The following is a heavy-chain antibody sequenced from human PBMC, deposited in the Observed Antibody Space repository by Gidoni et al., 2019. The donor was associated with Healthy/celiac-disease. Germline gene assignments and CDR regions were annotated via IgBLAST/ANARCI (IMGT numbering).Heavy chain of an antibody. D-gene: IGHD3-16*02. J-gene: IGHJ4*02. CDR2: IGGSGGST. CDR3: AKVVRLGELSLSGFDY. CDR1: GVTFSSYA. V-gene: IGHV3-23*01. Sequence: EVQLLESGGGLVQPGGSLRLSCAASGVTFSSYAMGWVRQAPGKGLGWVSAIGGSGGSTYYADSVKGRFTISRDNSKNTLYLQMNSLRAEDTAVYYCAKVVRLGELSLSGFDYWGQGTLVTVSS.